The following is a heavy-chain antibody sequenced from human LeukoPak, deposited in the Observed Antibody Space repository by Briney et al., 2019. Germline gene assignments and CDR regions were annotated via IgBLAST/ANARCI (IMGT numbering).Heavy chain of an antibody. CDR2: IYYSGST. CDR3: ARDGYYYDSSGHRPFDY. V-gene: IGHV4-59*12. J-gene: IGHJ4*02. CDR1: GGSISSYY. D-gene: IGHD3-22*01. Sequence: SETLSLTCTVSGGSISSYYWSWIRQPPGKGLEWIGYIYYSGSTNYNPSLKSRVTMSVDTSKNQFSLKLSSVTAADTAVYYCARDGYYYDSSGHRPFDYWGQGTLVTVSS.